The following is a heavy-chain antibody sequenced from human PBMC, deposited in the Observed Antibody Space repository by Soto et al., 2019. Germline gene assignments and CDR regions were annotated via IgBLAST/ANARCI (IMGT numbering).Heavy chain of an antibody. V-gene: IGHV4-61*01. D-gene: IGHD5-18*01. Sequence: SETLSLACTVSGGSASSGSYYWSWIRQPPGKGLEWIGYIYYSGSTNYNPSLKSRVTISVDTSKNQFSLKLSSVTAADTAVYYCARDSGYSYGLLGRMDVRGQGTTVTVSS. CDR3: ARDSGYSYGLLGRMDV. CDR2: IYYSGST. CDR1: GGSASSGSYY. J-gene: IGHJ6*02.